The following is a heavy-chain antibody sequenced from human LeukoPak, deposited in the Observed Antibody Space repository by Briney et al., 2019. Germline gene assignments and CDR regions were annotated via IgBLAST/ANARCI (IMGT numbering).Heavy chain of an antibody. J-gene: IGHJ4*02. D-gene: IGHD1-1*01. V-gene: IGHV3-53*01. CDR1: EVTVSNSY. CDR3: ARATTGTGLEDY. CDR2: IYSGGTT. Sequence: PGGSLRLSCAASEVTVSNSYMSWVRQAPGKGLQWVSVIYSGGTTYYADSVKGRFTISRDNAKNSLYLQMNSLRAEDTALYYCARATTGTGLEDYWGQGTLVTVSS.